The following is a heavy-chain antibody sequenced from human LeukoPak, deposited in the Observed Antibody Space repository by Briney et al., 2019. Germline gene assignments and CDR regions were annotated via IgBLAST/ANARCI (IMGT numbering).Heavy chain of an antibody. CDR1: GGSISSYY. D-gene: IGHD3-16*02. V-gene: IGHV4-59*01. J-gene: IGHJ6*03. CDR3: ARDPLTEVRGRYYYYYMDV. CDR2: IYYSGST. Sequence: SETLSLTCTVSGGSISSYYWSWLRQPPGKGLEWIGYIYYSGSTNYNPSLKSRVTISVDTSKNQFSLKLSSVTAADTAVYYCARDPLTEVRGRYYYYYMDVWGKGTTVTVSS.